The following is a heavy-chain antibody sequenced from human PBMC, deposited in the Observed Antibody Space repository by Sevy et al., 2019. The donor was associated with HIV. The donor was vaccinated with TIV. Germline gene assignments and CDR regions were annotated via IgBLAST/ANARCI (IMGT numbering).Heavy chain of an antibody. J-gene: IGHJ4*02. CDR2: ISSSSSYI. CDR1: GFTFSSYS. V-gene: IGHV3-21*01. CDR3: ASAQGGYSGYDPEPFDY. D-gene: IGHD5-12*01. Sequence: GESLKISCAASGFTFSSYSMNWVRQAPGKGLEWVSSISSSSSYIYYADSVKGRFTISRDNAKNSLYLQMNSLRAEDTAVYYCASAQGGYSGYDPEPFDYWGQGTLVTVSS.